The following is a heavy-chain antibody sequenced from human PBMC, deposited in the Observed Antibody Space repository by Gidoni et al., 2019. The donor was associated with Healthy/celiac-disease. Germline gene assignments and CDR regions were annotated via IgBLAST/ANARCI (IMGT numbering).Heavy chain of an antibody. D-gene: IGHD2-2*01. CDR2: IKQDGSEK. CDR3: ARVSSSTSYTYYYYYYMDV. V-gene: IGHV3-7*01. CDR1: GFTFSSYW. Sequence: EVQLVESGGGLVQPGGSLRLSCAASGFTFSSYWMSWVRQAPGKGLEWVANIKQDGSEKYYVDSVKGRFTISRDNAKNSLYLQMNSLRAEDTAVYYCARVSSSTSYTYYYYYYMDVWGKGTTVTVSS. J-gene: IGHJ6*03.